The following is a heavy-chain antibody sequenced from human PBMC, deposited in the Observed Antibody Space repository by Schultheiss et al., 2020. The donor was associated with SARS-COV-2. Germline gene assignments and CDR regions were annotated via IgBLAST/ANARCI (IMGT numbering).Heavy chain of an antibody. CDR2: ISSSGSTI. CDR1: GFTFSSYW. V-gene: IGHV3-48*04. D-gene: IGHD3-3*01. Sequence: GGSLRLSCAASGFTFSSYWMSWVRQAPGKGLEWVSYISSSGSTIYYADSVKGRFTISRDNAKNSLYLQMNSLRAEDTAVYYCARVHLHYDFWSGDDAFDIWGQGTMVTVSS. J-gene: IGHJ3*02. CDR3: ARVHLHYDFWSGDDAFDI.